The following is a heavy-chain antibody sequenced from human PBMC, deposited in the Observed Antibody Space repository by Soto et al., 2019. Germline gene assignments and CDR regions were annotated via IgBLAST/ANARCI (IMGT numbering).Heavy chain of an antibody. V-gene: IGHV1-46*01. Sequence: ASVKVSCKASGYTFSRKWIHWLRQAPGQGPEWMGIINPSNGNTNHAQKFQGRVTLTRDSSTRTVYMELTRLTSDDTAVYFCARAILQNRYYYYAMDVWGQGTTVTVSS. CDR2: INPSNGNT. J-gene: IGHJ6*02. CDR3: ARAILQNRYYYYAMDV. CDR1: GYTFSRKW. D-gene: IGHD3-9*01.